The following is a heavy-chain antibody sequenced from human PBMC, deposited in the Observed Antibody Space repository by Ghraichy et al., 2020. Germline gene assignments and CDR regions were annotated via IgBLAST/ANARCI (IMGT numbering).Heavy chain of an antibody. V-gene: IGHV4-59*02. CDR2: VHNGGNT. CDR1: GVSVTSYS. Sequence: SETLSLTCSVSGVSVTSYSWSWIRQSPGKGLEWIGCVHNGGNTNYKPSLESRLTVLMDTSKNHVSLKLSSVTAADTAIYFCARDKAPPGKRWFEPWGQGTLVTVSS. D-gene: IGHD3-10*01. J-gene: IGHJ5*02. CDR3: ARDKAPPGKRWFEP.